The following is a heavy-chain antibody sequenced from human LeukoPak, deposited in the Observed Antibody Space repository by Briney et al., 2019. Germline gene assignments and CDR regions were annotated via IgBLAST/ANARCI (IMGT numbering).Heavy chain of an antibody. Sequence: SETLSLTCTVSGGSISSSSHHWGRIPQPPGKGLVWIGNIYYSGSTFYNPSLKSRVTISVDTSQEQFSLKLSSVTAADTAVYYCAREGWGYNDRRGSFDYWGQGTLVTVSS. J-gene: IGHJ4*02. CDR3: AREGWGYNDRRGSFDY. CDR1: GGSISSSSHH. CDR2: IYYSGST. D-gene: IGHD3-22*01. V-gene: IGHV4-39*02.